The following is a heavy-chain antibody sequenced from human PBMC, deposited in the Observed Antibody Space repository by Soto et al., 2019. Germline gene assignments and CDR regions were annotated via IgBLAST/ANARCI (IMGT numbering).Heavy chain of an antibody. D-gene: IGHD6-19*01. CDR2: IYYSGST. Sequence: SETLSLTCAVSGDSISSSGFYWGWIRQPPGKGLEWIGSIYYSGSTYYNPSLKSRVTISVDTSKSQFSLKMRSVTAADTAVYYCARRQQWLTGYFDYWGQGTLVTVSS. J-gene: IGHJ4*02. V-gene: IGHV4-39*01. CDR3: ARRQQWLTGYFDY. CDR1: GDSISSSGFY.